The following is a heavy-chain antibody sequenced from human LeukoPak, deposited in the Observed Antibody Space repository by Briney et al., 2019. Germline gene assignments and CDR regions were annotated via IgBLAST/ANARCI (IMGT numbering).Heavy chain of an antibody. J-gene: IGHJ3*02. CDR3: AKDQSMIDAFDI. Sequence: PGGSLRLSCAASGFTFSSYGMHWVRQAPGKGLEWVAFIRYDGSNKYYADSVKGRFTISRDNSKNTLYLQMNSLRAEVTAVYYCAKDQSMIDAFDIWGQGTMVTVSS. V-gene: IGHV3-30*02. D-gene: IGHD3-22*01. CDR1: GFTFSSYG. CDR2: IRYDGSNK.